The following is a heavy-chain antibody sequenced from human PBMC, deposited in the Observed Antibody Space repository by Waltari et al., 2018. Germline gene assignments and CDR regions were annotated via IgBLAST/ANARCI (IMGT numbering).Heavy chain of an antibody. CDR1: GFSLSTSGVG. CDR3: AHTRNVIGTPWYYYGMDL. CDR2: IYWDDNK. V-gene: IGHV2-5*02. Sequence: QITLKESGPTLMKPTQTLTLTCTFSGFSLSTSGVGVGWIRQPPGKALEWLAVIYWDDNKAYSPSLKTRLTITKDTSKKQVVLTMTNMDPVDTATYFCAHTRNVIGTPWYYYGMDLWGQGTTVTVSS. J-gene: IGHJ6*02. D-gene: IGHD1-20*01.